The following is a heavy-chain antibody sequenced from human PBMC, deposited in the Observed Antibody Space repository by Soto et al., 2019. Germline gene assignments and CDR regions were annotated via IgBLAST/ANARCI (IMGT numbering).Heavy chain of an antibody. CDR1: GYSFTSYW. D-gene: IGHD3-9*01. Sequence: PGESLKISCKGSGYSFTSYWISWVRQMPGKGLEWMGRIEPSDSYTNYSPSFQGHVTISADKSISTAYLQWSSLKASDTAMYYCARSPYDILTGYSHYDYWGQGTLVTV. CDR3: ARSPYDILTGYSHYDY. CDR2: IEPSDSYT. J-gene: IGHJ4*02. V-gene: IGHV5-10-1*01.